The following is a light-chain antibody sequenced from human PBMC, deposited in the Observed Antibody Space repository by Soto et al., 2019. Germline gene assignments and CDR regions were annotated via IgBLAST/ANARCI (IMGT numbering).Light chain of an antibody. V-gene: IGKV1-39*01. CDR3: QQSYFTPWT. Sequence: DIQMTQSPSSLSASVGDRVTITCRASQSISTYLNWYQQKPGKAPKFLIYAATSLQSGVPLRFSGSGSGTDFTLTISSLQPEDFATYYCQQSYFTPWTFGQGTKVEVK. J-gene: IGKJ1*01. CDR2: AAT. CDR1: QSISTY.